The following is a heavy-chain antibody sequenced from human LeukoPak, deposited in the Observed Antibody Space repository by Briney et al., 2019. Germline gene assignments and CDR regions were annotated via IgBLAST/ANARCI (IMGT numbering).Heavy chain of an antibody. V-gene: IGHV1-69*13. Sequence: GASVKVSCKASGYSFPMYAINWVRQAPGQGLEWMGGIIPIFGTANYAQKFQGRVTITADESTSTAYMELSSLRSEDTAVYYCARDRLDSTYYYGSGSYYSPFDYWGQGTLVTVSS. D-gene: IGHD3-10*01. CDR1: GYSFPMYA. CDR3: ARDRLDSTYYYGSGSYYSPFDY. CDR2: IIPIFGTA. J-gene: IGHJ4*02.